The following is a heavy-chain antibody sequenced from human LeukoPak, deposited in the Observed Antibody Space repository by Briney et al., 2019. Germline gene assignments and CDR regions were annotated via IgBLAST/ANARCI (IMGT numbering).Heavy chain of an antibody. CDR3: ARQFSSGWHTDGVDY. J-gene: IGHJ4*02. D-gene: IGHD6-19*01. V-gene: IGHV4-4*02. CDR1: GGSISSSNW. CDR2: ISYSGST. Sequence: SGTLSLTCAVSGGSISSSNWWSWVRQPPGKGLEWIGYISYSGSTKYNPSLKSRVTISVDTSNNQFSLRLSSVTAADTAVYYCARQFSSGWHTDGVDYWGQGTLVTVSS.